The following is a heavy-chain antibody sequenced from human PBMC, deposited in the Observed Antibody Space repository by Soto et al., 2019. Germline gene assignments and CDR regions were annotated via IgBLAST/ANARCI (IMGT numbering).Heavy chain of an antibody. V-gene: IGHV3-30*03. J-gene: IGHJ6*02. CDR1: GFTFSSYG. D-gene: IGHD6-19*01. CDR3: ARSLAVAGGLYFYGMDV. CDR2: ISYDGSNK. Sequence: GGSLRLSCAASGFTFSSYGMHWVRQAPGKGLEWVAVISYDGSNKYYADSVKGRFTISRDNSKNTLYLQMNSLRAEDTAVYYCARSLAVAGGLYFYGMDVWGQGTTVTGSS.